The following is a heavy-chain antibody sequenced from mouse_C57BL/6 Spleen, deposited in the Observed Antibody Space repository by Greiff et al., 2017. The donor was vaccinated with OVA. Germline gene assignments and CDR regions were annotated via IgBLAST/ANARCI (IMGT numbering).Heavy chain of an antibody. CDR1: GYTFTDYY. Sequence: EVQLQQSGPELVKPGASVKISCKASGYTFTDYYMNWVKQSHGKSLEWIGDINPNNGGTSYNQKFKGKATLTVDKSSSTAYMELRSLTSEDSAVYYCAREVGLRYYFDYWGQGTTLTVSS. V-gene: IGHV1-26*01. CDR3: AREVGLRYYFDY. J-gene: IGHJ2*01. D-gene: IGHD2-4*01. CDR2: INPNNGGT.